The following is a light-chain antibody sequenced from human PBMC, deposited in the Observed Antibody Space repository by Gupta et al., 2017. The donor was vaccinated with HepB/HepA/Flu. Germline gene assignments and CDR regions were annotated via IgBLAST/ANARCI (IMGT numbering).Light chain of an antibody. CDR1: TSNIGYDS. J-gene: IGLJ2*01. CDR3: GTWDSSVSVEV. V-gene: IGLV1-51*01. Sequence: QSVLPPPSSVSAPPGQKVTISCSGSTSNIGYDSVCWYQQCPGTAPKLLIYDNNQRPAGNPYRFSAPESGTSATLGITGLQTGEEAEYFCGTWDSSVSVEVFGGGTKLTVL. CDR2: DNN.